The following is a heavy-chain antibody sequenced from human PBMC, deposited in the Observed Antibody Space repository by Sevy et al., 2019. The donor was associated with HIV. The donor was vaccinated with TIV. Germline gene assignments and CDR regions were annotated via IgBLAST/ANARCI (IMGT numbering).Heavy chain of an antibody. V-gene: IGHV3-48*03. Sequence: GGSLRLSCAASGFMFRDYELNWLRQAPGKRLEWVSYISGNGRTTYHADSVRGRFTISRDNDRNSVYLQMDSLRVEDTAIYYCARDISPYISSGDFDRWGQGSLVTVSS. CDR2: ISGNGRTT. CDR1: GFMFRDYE. J-gene: IGHJ4*02. CDR3: ARDISPYISSGDFDR. D-gene: IGHD3-22*01.